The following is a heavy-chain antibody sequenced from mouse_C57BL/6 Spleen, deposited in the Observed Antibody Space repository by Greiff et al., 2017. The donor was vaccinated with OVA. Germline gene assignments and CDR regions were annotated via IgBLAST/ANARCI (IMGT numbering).Heavy chain of an antibody. J-gene: IGHJ2*01. Sequence: EVHLVESGGGLVKPGGSLKLSCAASGFTFSDYGMHWVRQAPEKGLEWVAYISSGSSTIYYADTVKGRFTISRDNAKNTLFLQMTSLRSEDTAMYYCARDYGSSWDYFDYWGQGTTLTVSS. CDR3: ARDYGSSWDYFDY. V-gene: IGHV5-17*01. D-gene: IGHD1-1*01. CDR1: GFTFSDYG. CDR2: ISSGSSTI.